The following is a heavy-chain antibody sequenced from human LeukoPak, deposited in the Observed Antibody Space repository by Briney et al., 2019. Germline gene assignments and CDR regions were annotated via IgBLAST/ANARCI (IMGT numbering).Heavy chain of an antibody. CDR1: GYTFTSYD. CDR3: ARRLVSSSWFDY. V-gene: IGHV1-8*03. Sequence: ASVKVSCKASGYTFTSYDINWVRQATGQGLEWMGWMNPNSGNTGYAQKFQGRVTITRNTSISTAYMELSSLRSEDTAVYYCARRLVSSSWFDYWGQGTLVTVSS. CDR2: MNPNSGNT. J-gene: IGHJ4*02. D-gene: IGHD6-13*01.